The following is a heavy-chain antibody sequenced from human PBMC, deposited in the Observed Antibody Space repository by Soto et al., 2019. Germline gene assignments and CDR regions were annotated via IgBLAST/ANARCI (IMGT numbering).Heavy chain of an antibody. CDR3: VSAGYFVFWSGYSTTRHTRMDV. V-gene: IGHV4-34*01. Sequence: SETLSLTCAVYGGSFSGYYWSWIRQPPGKGLEWIGEINHSGSTNYNPSLKSRVTISVDTSKNQFSLKLSSVTAADSAVYYCVSAGYFVFWSGYSTTRHTRMDVWGKGTTVTVSS. J-gene: IGHJ6*04. D-gene: IGHD3-3*01. CDR1: GGSFSGYY. CDR2: INHSGST.